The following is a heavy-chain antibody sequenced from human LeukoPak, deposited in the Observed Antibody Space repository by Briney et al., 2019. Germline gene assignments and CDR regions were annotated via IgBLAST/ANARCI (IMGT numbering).Heavy chain of an antibody. CDR3: AREMPYYDILTGYRYYFLY. D-gene: IGHD3-9*01. J-gene: IGHJ4*02. CDR2: ISAYNGNT. Sequence: ASVKVSCKASGYTFTIYGISWVRQAPGQGLEWMGWISAYNGNTNYAQKLQGRVTMTTDTSTSTAYMELRSLRSDDTAVYYCAREMPYYDILTGYRYYFLYWRQGTLVTVSS. V-gene: IGHV1-18*01. CDR1: GYTFTIYG.